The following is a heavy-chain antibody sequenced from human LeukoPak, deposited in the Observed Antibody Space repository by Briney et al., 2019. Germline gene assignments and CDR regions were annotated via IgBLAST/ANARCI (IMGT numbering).Heavy chain of an antibody. D-gene: IGHD3-10*01. Sequence: PGGSLRLSCAASGFTFSIHSMNWVRQAPGKGLEWVSSISSSSSYIYYADSVKGRFTISRDNAKNSLYLQMNSLRAEDTAVYYCAAYYYGSGSFHYFDYWGQGTLVTVSS. CDR3: AAYYYGSGSFHYFDY. J-gene: IGHJ4*02. CDR2: ISSSSSYI. V-gene: IGHV3-21*01. CDR1: GFTFSIHS.